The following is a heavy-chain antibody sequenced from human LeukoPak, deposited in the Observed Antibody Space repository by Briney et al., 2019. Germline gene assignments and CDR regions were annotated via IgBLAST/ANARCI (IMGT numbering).Heavy chain of an antibody. CDR3: ASGAYSGYFDY. J-gene: IGHJ4*02. CDR1: GDSISSSRHY. Sequence: PSETLSLTCNVSGDSISSSRHYWSWIRQPAGKGLEWIGRIYPSGNTNYNPSLKSRVTISLDTSKNQFSLTLSSVTAADTAVYYCASGAYSGYFDYWGQGTLVTVSS. CDR2: IYPSGNT. V-gene: IGHV4-61*02. D-gene: IGHD5-12*01.